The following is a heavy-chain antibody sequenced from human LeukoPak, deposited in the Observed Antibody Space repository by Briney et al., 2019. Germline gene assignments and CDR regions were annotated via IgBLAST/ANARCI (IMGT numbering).Heavy chain of an antibody. CDR3: ARDTGYSKPQHFYYGMDV. CDR2: ISYDGSNK. V-gene: IGHV3-30-3*01. D-gene: IGHD4-11*01. Sequence: GRSLRLSCAASGFTFSSYAMHWVRQAPGKGLERVAVISYDGSNKYYIDSVKGRFTISRDNSKNTLYLQMNSLRAEDTAVYYCARDTGYSKPQHFYYGMDVWGQGTTVTVSS. CDR1: GFTFSSYA. J-gene: IGHJ6*02.